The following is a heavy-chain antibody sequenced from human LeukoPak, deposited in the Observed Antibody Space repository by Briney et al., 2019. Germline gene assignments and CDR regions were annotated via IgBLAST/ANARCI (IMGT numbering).Heavy chain of an antibody. J-gene: IGHJ4*02. CDR2: NNHNSGGT. CDR3: ARSYYDSLAGYYLFDY. D-gene: IGHD3-9*01. Sequence: ASVKVSLKASGLALNGNYMQWARADPGQGIEWIGRNNHNSGGTNYAQKFKGRVTITRDTSISTAYSELSRLRSDDTAVYYCARSYYDSLAGYYLFDYWGQGTLVSVA. CDR1: GLALNGNY. V-gene: IGHV1-2*06.